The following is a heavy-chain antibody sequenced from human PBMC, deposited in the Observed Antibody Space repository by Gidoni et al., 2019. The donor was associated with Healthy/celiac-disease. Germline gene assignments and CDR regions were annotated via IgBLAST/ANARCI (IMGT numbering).Heavy chain of an antibody. CDR2: ISGSGGST. CDR3: AKDLGSGYYYSLDY. D-gene: IGHD3-22*01. J-gene: IGHJ4*02. Sequence: EGQLVEAGGGLGQPGGALRRSCADAGFTFSSYALSWVRQAPGKGLGWVSAISGSGGSTYYADSVKGRFTISRDNSKNTLYLQMTSLRAEDTAVYYCAKDLGSGYYYSLDYWGQGTLVTVSS. CDR1: GFTFSSYA. V-gene: IGHV3-23*04.